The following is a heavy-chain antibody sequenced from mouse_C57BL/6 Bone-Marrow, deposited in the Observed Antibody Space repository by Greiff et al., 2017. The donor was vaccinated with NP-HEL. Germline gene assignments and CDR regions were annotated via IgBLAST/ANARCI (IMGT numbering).Heavy chain of an antibody. CDR3: ARLGRYYFDY. CDR2: IDPSDSET. V-gene: IGHV1-52*01. Sequence: QVQLKESGAELVRPGSSVKLSCKASGYTFTSYWMHWVKQRPIQGLEWIGNIDPSDSETHYNQKFKDKATLTVDKSSSTAYMQLSSLTSEDSAVYYCARLGRYYFDYWGQGTTLTVSS. CDR1: GYTFTSYW. J-gene: IGHJ2*01. D-gene: IGHD1-1*01.